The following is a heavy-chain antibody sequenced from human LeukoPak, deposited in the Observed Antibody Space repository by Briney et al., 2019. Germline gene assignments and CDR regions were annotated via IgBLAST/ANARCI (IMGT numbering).Heavy chain of an antibody. CDR3: ARDREKYQLLKRFDP. V-gene: IGHV1-2*02. D-gene: IGHD2-2*01. CDR1: GYTFTGYY. J-gene: IGHJ5*02. CDR2: INPNSGGT. Sequence: EASVKVSCKASGYTFTGYYMHWVRQAPGQGLEWMGWINPNSGGTNYAQKFQGRVTMTRDTSISTAYMELSGLRSDDTAVYYCARDREKYQLLKRFDPWGQGTLVTVSS.